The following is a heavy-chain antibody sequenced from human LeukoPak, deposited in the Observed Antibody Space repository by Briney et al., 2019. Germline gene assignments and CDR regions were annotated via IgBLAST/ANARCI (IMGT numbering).Heavy chain of an antibody. V-gene: IGHV3-48*01. Sequence: GGSLRLSCAASGSTFINYNMHWVRQAPGKGGEGVSYIRHDSSDILYADSVKGRFTISRDDVKNSLYLQLNGLRANDTAVYYCARDSPGWGGFDFWGQGTLVTVSS. CDR3: ARDSPGWGGFDF. D-gene: IGHD3-10*01. J-gene: IGHJ4*02. CDR2: IRHDSSDI. CDR1: GSTFINYN.